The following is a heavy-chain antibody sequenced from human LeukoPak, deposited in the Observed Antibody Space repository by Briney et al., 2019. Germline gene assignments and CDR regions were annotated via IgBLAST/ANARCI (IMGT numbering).Heavy chain of an antibody. CDR3: AREVEDLVGATKDGWFDP. Sequence: ASVKVSCEASGYTFTSYAMNWVRQAPGQGLEWMGWINTNTGNPTYAQGFTGRFVFSLDTSVSTAYLQISSLKAEDTAVYYCAREVEDLVGATKDGWFDPWGQGTLVTVSS. CDR1: GYTFTSYA. J-gene: IGHJ5*02. CDR2: INTNTGNP. V-gene: IGHV7-4-1*02. D-gene: IGHD1-26*01.